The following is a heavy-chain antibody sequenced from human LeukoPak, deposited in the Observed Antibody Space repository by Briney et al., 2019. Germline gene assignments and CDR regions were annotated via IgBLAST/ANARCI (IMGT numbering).Heavy chain of an antibody. Sequence: GASVKVSCKASGYTFSSYGISWVRQAPGQGLEWMGWISAYNGNTNYAQKLQGRVTMTTDTSTSTAYMELRSLRSDDTALYYCARDRGYSSGCYFTYWGQGPLVPVPP. D-gene: IGHD6-19*01. V-gene: IGHV1-18*01. CDR1: GYTFSSYG. CDR3: ARDRGYSSGCYFTY. J-gene: IGHJ4*02. CDR2: ISAYNGNT.